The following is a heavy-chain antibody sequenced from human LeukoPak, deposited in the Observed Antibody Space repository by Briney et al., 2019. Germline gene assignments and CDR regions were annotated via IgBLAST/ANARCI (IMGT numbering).Heavy chain of an antibody. CDR2: INPRGGST. CDR3: ARVGSAAATADY. D-gene: IGHD6-25*01. Sequence: ASVKVSCKASGYTFTSYYMHWMRQAPGQGPEWMGIINPRGGSTDYAQKFQGRITMTSDTSTSTVYMELNSLRSDDTAVYFCARVGSAAATADYWGQGTLVTVSS. CDR1: GYTFTSYY. V-gene: IGHV1-46*01. J-gene: IGHJ4*02.